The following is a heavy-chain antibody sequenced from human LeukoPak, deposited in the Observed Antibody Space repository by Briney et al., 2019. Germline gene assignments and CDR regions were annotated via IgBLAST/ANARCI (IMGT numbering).Heavy chain of an antibody. D-gene: IGHD2-2*02. V-gene: IGHV4-59*01. J-gene: IGHJ4*02. CDR2: IYYSGST. CDR3: ARDAPAGLGYCSSTSCYSYFDY. CDR1: GGSISSYY. Sequence: NPSETLSLTCTVSGGSISSYYWNWIRQPPGKGLEWIGYIYYSGSTNYNPSLKSRVTISVDTSKNQFSLKLSSVTAADTAVYYCARDAPAGLGYCSSTSCYSYFDYWGQGTLVTVSS.